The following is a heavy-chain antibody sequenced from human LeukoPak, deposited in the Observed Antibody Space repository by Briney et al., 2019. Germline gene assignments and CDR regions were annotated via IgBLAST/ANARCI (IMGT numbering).Heavy chain of an antibody. CDR1: GGTFSSYA. CDR3: ARSYSSSSVKTFYYLDY. V-gene: IGHV1-69*05. Sequence: SVKVSCQASGGTFSSYAISWVRQAPGQGLEWMGGIIPIFGTANYAQKFQGRVTITTDESTSTAYMELSSLRSEDTAVYYCARSYSSSSVKTFYYLDYWGQGTLVTVSS. CDR2: IIPIFGTA. J-gene: IGHJ4*02. D-gene: IGHD6-6*01.